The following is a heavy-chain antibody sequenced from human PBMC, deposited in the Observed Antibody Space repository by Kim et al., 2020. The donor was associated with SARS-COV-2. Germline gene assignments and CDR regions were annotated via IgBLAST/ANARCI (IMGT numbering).Heavy chain of an antibody. CDR3: ARSISDTEAPRIGVYFHL. J-gene: IGHJ1*01. D-gene: IGHD5-18*01. Sequence: VRGRFTMSRDNTKNTGFLQMNSLRAEDTAVYYCARSISDTEAPRIGVYFHLWGQGTLVTVSS. V-gene: IGHV3-21*06.